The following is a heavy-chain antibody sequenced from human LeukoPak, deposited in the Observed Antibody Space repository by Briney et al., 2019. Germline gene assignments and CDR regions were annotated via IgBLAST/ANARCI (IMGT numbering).Heavy chain of an antibody. V-gene: IGHV3-7*01. CDR1: GFTFSNYW. Sequence: GGSLRLSCAASGFTFSNYWMSWVRQAPGKGLEWVANIKQDGSEKYYVDSVKGRFTISRGNSKNTLYLQMNSLRAEDTAVYYCAMLMITFGGVIVPFDYWGQGTLVTVSS. D-gene: IGHD3-16*02. J-gene: IGHJ4*02. CDR3: AMLMITFGGVIVPFDY. CDR2: IKQDGSEK.